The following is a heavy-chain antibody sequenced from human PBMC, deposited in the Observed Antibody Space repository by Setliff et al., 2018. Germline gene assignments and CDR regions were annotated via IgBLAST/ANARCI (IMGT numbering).Heavy chain of an antibody. D-gene: IGHD3-3*01. J-gene: IGHJ4*02. Sequence: PSETLSLTCTVSGGSVNSGYDNWNWLRQPAGKGLEWIGHINRRGSTNLSPSLKSRVTISLDTSKNQFSLKLTSVTAADTAVYYCARNTPKLPELGIFGRFDYWGQGILVTVSS. CDR2: INRRGST. CDR3: ARNTPKLPELGIFGRFDY. CDR1: GGSVNSGYDN. V-gene: IGHV4-61*10.